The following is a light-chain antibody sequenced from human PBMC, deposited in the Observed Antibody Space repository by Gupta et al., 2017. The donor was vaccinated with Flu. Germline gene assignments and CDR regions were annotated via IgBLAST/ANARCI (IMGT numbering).Light chain of an antibody. CDR2: GAS. J-gene: IGKJ1*01. CDR3: KEYESWTLT. V-gene: IGKV3-15*01. CDR1: QSISNN. Sequence: EIVMTQSPATLSVSPGERATLSCRASQSISNNLAWYQHKPGRRAEPLIDGASIRAAGVPARFSGGGSATECTQTTSSLQSEDFAVFVCKEYESWTLTFGQGTKVEIK.